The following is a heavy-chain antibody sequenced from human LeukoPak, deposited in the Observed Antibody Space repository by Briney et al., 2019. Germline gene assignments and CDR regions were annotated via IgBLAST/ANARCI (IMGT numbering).Heavy chain of an antibody. CDR1: GFTFSSYS. J-gene: IGHJ4*02. Sequence: PGGSLRLSRAASGFTFSSYSMNWVRQAPGKGLEWVSSISSSSSYIYCADSVKGRFTISRDNAKNSLYLQMNSLRAEDTAVYYCAADFWSPFDYWGQGTLVTVSS. V-gene: IGHV3-21*01. CDR2: ISSSSSYI. CDR3: AADFWSPFDY. D-gene: IGHD3-3*01.